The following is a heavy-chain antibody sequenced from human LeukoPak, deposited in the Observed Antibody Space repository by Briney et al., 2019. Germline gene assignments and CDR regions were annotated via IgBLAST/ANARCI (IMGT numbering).Heavy chain of an antibody. CDR3: AKDGQVNQPDRLFTD. Sequence: QPGGSLSHSCAASGFTFSSYALSWVRQAPGKGLEWVSVISGSGGTTHYADSVKGRFTISRDNSKNTLYLQMNSLRGEDTAVYYCAKDGQVNQPDRLFTDWGQGTLVIVSS. CDR2: ISGSGGTT. J-gene: IGHJ4*02. D-gene: IGHD1-14*01. V-gene: IGHV3-23*01. CDR1: GFTFSSYA.